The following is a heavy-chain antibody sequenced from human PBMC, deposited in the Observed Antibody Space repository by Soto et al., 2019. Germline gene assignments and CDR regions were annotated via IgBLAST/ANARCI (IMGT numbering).Heavy chain of an antibody. CDR3: ARAIFSSSWDSVNWFDP. CDR2: IYHSGST. J-gene: IGHJ5*02. CDR1: GASISSYY. Sequence: PSETLSLTCNVSGASISSYYWSWIRQPPEKGLEWIAYIYHSGSTYYNPSLKSRVTISVDRSKNQFSLKLSSVAAADTAVYYCARAIFSSSWDSVNWFDPWGQGTLVTVSS. D-gene: IGHD6-13*01. V-gene: IGHV4-59*12.